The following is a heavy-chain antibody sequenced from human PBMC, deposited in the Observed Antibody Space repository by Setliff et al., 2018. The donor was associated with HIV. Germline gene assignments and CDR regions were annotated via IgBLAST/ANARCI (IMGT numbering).Heavy chain of an antibody. CDR2: IIPIFGTA. D-gene: IGHD3-16*02. J-gene: IGHJ3*02. Sequence: ASVKVSCKASGGTFSSYAISWVRQAPGQGLEWMGGIIPIFGTANYAQKFQDRVTITADENTGTAYMELSSLRSEDTAVYYCARARRYDYDWGNYRLDAFDMWGQGTMVTVSS. CDR1: GGTFSSYA. CDR3: ARARRYDYDWGNYRLDAFDM. V-gene: IGHV1-69*13.